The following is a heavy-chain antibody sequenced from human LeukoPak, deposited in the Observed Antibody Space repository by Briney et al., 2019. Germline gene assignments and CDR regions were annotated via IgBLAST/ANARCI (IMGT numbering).Heavy chain of an antibody. V-gene: IGHV3-23*01. J-gene: IGHJ4*02. CDR3: AKSRMVRGVEVYYFDY. CDR2: ISGSGGST. CDR1: GFTFSSYA. D-gene: IGHD3-10*01. Sequence: GGSLRLSCAASGFTFSSYAMSWVRQAPGKGLEWVSAISGSGGSTNYADSVKGRFTISRDNSKNTLYLQMNSLRAEDTAVYYCAKSRMVRGVEVYYFDYWGQGTLVTVSS.